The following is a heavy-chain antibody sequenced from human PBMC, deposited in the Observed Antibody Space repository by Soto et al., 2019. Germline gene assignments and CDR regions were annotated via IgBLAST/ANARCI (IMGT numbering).Heavy chain of an antibody. J-gene: IGHJ6*03. CDR3: AKAGESMVRGVIIDKSEYYYMDV. CDR1: GFTFSSYA. V-gene: IGHV3-23*01. Sequence: EVQLLESGGGLVQPGGSLRLSCAASGFTFSSYAMSWVRQAPGKGLEWVSAISGSGGSTYYADYVKGRFTISRDNSKNTLYLQMNSLRAEDTAVYYCAKAGESMVRGVIIDKSEYYYMDVWGKGTTVTVSS. D-gene: IGHD3-10*01. CDR2: ISGSGGST.